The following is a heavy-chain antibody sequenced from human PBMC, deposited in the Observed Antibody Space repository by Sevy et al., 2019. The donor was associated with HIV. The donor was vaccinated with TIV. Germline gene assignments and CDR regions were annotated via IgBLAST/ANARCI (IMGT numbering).Heavy chain of an antibody. CDR2: INTNTGNP. CDR3: ARTSRGIVVIPAAQHYYGMDV. Sequence: ASVTVSCKASGYTFTSYGMNWVRQAPGQGLEWMGWINTNTGNPTYAQGFTGRFVFSLDTSVSTAYLQISSLKAEDTAVYYCARTSRGIVVIPAAQHYYGMDVWGQGTTVTVSS. D-gene: IGHD2-2*01. V-gene: IGHV7-4-1*02. CDR1: GYTFTSYG. J-gene: IGHJ6*02.